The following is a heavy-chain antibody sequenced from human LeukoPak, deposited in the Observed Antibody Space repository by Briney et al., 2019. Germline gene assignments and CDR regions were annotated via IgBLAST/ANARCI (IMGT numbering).Heavy chain of an antibody. CDR1: GDSISNSGYY. D-gene: IGHD6-13*01. V-gene: IGHV4-39*01. CDR3: ARKKLVARGYFDF. J-gene: IGHJ4*02. Sequence: PSETLSLTCTVSGDSISNSGYYWDWIRQSPGKGLEWIGSINHSGTTYYEPSLKSRVTISVDASKNQFSLKLSSVPPADTTIYYCARKKLVARGYFDFWGRGIPVTVSS. CDR2: INHSGTT.